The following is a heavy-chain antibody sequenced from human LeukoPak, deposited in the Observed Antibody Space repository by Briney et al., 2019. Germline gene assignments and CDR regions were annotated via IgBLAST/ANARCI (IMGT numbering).Heavy chain of an antibody. CDR2: IYPGDSDT. J-gene: IGHJ6*03. V-gene: IGHV5-51*01. CDR3: ARGGGWGGTPTYYYYMDV. CDR1: GYSFTSYW. Sequence: GESLKISCKGSGYSFTSYWIGWVRQMPGKGLEWMGIIYPGDSDTRYSPSFQGQVTISADKSISTAYLQWSSLKAWDTAMYYCARGGGWGGTPTYYYYMDVWGKGTTVTVSS. D-gene: IGHD1-1*01.